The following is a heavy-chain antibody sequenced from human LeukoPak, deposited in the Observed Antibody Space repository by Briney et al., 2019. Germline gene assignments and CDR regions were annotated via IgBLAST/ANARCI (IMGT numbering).Heavy chain of an antibody. J-gene: IGHJ4*02. V-gene: IGHV4-61*02. CDR3: ARGGAPWSGLQYGYFDL. CDR1: GASVGSGSYF. CDR2: LYSSGTS. Sequence: KPSETLSLTCTVSGASVGSGSYFYSWIRRPAEKGLEYIGRLYSSGTSNYNPSLKNRVIFSLDTSKNQFYLTLNSVTDADTAVYYCARGGAPWSGLQYGYFDLWGQGALVTVSS. D-gene: IGHD3-3*01.